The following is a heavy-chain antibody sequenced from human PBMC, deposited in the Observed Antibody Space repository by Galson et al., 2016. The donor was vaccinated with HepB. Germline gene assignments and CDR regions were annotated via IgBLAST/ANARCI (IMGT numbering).Heavy chain of an antibody. CDR1: GFTFGDYA. CDR2: IRSKTYGGTT. D-gene: IGHD4-11*01. J-gene: IGHJ4*02. V-gene: IGHV3-49*03. CDR3: ARGTPDYRPYYFYY. Sequence: SLRLSCATSGFTFGDYAMSWFRQAPGKGLEWVGFIRSKTYGGTTEYAASVKARYTISREYSKSFAYLQMSSLNTGDTAVYYCARGTPDYRPYYFYYWGQGTLVTVSS.